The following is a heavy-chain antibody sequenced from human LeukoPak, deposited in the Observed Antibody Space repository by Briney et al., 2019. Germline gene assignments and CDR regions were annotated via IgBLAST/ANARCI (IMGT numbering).Heavy chain of an antibody. D-gene: IGHD4-11*01. V-gene: IGHV4-4*07. CDR3: ARHYSNCADNWFDP. J-gene: IGHJ5*02. CDR2: IYTSGST. Sequence: MSSETLSLTCTVSGGSISSYYWSWTRQPAGKGLEWIGRIYTSGSTNYNPSLKSRVTMSVDTSKNQFSLKLSSVTAADTAVYYCARHYSNCADNWFDPWGQGTLVTVSS. CDR1: GGSISSYY.